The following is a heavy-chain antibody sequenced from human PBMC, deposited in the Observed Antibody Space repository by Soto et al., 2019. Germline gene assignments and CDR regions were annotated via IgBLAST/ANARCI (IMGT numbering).Heavy chain of an antibody. Sequence: EVQLVQSGAEVKKPGESLKISCQGSVYSFNSYWIGWVRQMPGKGLEWMGYIYPDDSDTRYSRSFQGQVTISADKSISAGYLQWSLLKATDTAIYYCAGEWYSSGGYHFDYWGQGPLVTVSS. J-gene: IGHJ4*02. V-gene: IGHV5-51*03. CDR3: AGEWYSSGGYHFDY. D-gene: IGHD6-19*01. CDR2: IYPDDSDT. CDR1: VYSFNSYW.